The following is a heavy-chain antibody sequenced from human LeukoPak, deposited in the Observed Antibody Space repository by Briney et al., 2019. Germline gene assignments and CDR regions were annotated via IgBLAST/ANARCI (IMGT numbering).Heavy chain of an antibody. CDR2: IYPGDSDT. CDR3: ARQYCGGDCYYDY. Sequence: GESLQISCKGSGYSFTSYWIGWVRQMPRKGLEWMGIIYPGDSDTRYGPSFQGQVTISADKSISTAYLQWSSLKASDTAMYYCARQYCGGDCYYDYWGQGTLVTVSS. D-gene: IGHD2-21*02. J-gene: IGHJ4*02. CDR1: GYSFTSYW. V-gene: IGHV5-51*01.